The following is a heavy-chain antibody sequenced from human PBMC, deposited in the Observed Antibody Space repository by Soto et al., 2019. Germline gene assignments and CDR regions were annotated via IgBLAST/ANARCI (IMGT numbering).Heavy chain of an antibody. CDR3: ARDVGERGHFAS. CDR2: ISYDGGSE. Sequence: QVQLVESGGGVVQPGRSLRLSCAASGFTFRSYAMHWVRQTAVKGLEWVAFISYDGGSEENEDSLKGRFTISRDNSKNTMCLKMNSLRPDDSAVYYCARDVGERGHFASWSQGALVTVSS. CDR1: GFTFRSYA. V-gene: IGHV3-30*03. J-gene: IGHJ4*02. D-gene: IGHD1-26*01.